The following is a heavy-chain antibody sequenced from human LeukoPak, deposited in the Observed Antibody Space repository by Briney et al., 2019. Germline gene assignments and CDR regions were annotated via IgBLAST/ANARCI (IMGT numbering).Heavy chain of an antibody. V-gene: IGHV3-7*01. J-gene: IGHJ4*02. Sequence: GGSLRLSCAASGFTFSSYWMSWVRQAPGKGLEWVANIKQDGSEKYYVDSVKGRFTISRDNAKNSLYLQMNSLRAEDTAVYYCAVTTRSRAFDCWGQGTLVTVSS. D-gene: IGHD4-17*01. CDR1: GFTFSSYW. CDR3: AVTTRSRAFDC. CDR2: IKQDGSEK.